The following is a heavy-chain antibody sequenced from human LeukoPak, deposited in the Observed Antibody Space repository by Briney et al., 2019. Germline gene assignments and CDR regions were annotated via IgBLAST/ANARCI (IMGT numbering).Heavy chain of an antibody. CDR1: GGSFSGYY. J-gene: IGHJ4*02. CDR2: INHSGST. CDR3: AGRIAARPSESRY. V-gene: IGHV4-34*01. Sequence: SETLSLTCAVYGGSFSGYYWSWIRQPPGKGLEWIGEINHSGSTNYNPSLKSRGTISVDTSKNQFSLKLSSVTAADTAVYYCAGRIAARPSESRYWGQGTLVTVSS. D-gene: IGHD6-6*01.